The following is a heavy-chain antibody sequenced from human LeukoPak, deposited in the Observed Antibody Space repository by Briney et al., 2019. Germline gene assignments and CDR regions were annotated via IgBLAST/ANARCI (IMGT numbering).Heavy chain of an antibody. D-gene: IGHD5-18*01. CDR1: GGSISSGSYY. V-gene: IGHV4-61*02. J-gene: IGHJ4*02. CDR2: IYTSGST. Sequence: SETLSLTCTVSGGSISSGSYYWSWIRQPAGKGLEWIGRIYTSGSTNYNPSLKSRVTISVDTSKNQFSLKLSSVTAADTAVYYCATLGYSSGTDYWGLGTRVTASS. CDR3: ATLGYSSGTDY.